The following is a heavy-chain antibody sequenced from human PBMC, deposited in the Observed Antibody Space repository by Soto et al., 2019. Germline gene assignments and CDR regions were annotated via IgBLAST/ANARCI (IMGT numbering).Heavy chain of an antibody. CDR1: GYTLTELP. D-gene: IGHD4-4*01. J-gene: IGHJ5*02. V-gene: IGHV1-24*01. CDR2: FDPEDGET. Sequence: ASVKVSCKVSGYTLTELPMHWVRQAPGKGLEWMGGFDPEDGETIYAQKFQGRVTMTEDTSTDTAYMELSSLRSEDTAVYYCATTYSNLPNNWFDPWGQGTLVTVSS. CDR3: ATTYSNLPNNWFDP.